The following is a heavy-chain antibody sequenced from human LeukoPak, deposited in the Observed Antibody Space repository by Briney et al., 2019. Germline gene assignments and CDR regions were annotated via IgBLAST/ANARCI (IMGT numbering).Heavy chain of an antibody. Sequence: GGCLRLSCAASGFTFSNYWMSWVRQAPGKGLVWVANIKQDGSEKYYVNSVKGRFTISRDNAKNSLYLQMNSLRAEDTAIYYCAREDDWNYEDYWGQGTLVTVSS. V-gene: IGHV3-7*01. CDR3: AREDDWNYEDY. CDR1: GFTFSNYW. CDR2: IKQDGSEK. D-gene: IGHD1-7*01. J-gene: IGHJ4*02.